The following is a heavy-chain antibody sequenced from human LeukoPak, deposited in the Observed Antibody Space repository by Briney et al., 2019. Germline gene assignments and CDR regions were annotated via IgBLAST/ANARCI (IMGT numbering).Heavy chain of an antibody. D-gene: IGHD2-21*01. V-gene: IGHV4-59*01. J-gene: IGHJ4*02. CDR2: IYYSGST. Sequence: SETLSLTCTVSGGSISSYYWSWIRQPPGKGLEWIGYIYYSGSTNYNPSLKSRVTISVDTSKDQFSLKLSSVTAADTAVYCCARAPYGGSFDYWGQGTLVTVSS. CDR1: GGSISSYY. CDR3: ARAPYGGSFDY.